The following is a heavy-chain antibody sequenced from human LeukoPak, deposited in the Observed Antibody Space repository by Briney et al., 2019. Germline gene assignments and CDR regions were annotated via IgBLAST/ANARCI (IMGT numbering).Heavy chain of an antibody. D-gene: IGHD3-10*01. CDR1: GGTFSSYA. CDR2: IIPIFGIA. V-gene: IGHV1-69*13. Sequence: SVKVSCKASGGTFSSYAISWVRQAPGRGLEWMGGIIPIFGIANYAQKFQGRVTVTADESTSTAYMELSSLRSEDTAVYYCARVISYGSGSYYVYYFDYWGQGTLVTVSS. J-gene: IGHJ4*02. CDR3: ARVISYGSGSYYVYYFDY.